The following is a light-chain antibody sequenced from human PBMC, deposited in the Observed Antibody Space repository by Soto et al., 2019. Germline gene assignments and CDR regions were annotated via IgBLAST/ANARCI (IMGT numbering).Light chain of an antibody. CDR2: EVN. V-gene: IGLV2-8*01. Sequence: SALAQPPSASGSPGQSVTISCTGTTSDVGGYKYVSWHQQHPGKGPKLIIYEVNKRPSGVPDRFSGSKSGNTASLTVSGLQAEDEADYYCSSYAGSNTFVFGTGTKVTVL. J-gene: IGLJ1*01. CDR1: TSDVGGYKY. CDR3: SSYAGSNTFV.